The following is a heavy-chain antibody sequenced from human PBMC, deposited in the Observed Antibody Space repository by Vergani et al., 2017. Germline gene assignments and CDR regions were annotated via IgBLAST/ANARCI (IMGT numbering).Heavy chain of an antibody. Sequence: QVQLVESGGGVVQPGGSLRLSCAASGFTFNAYGMHWVRQAPGKGLEWLSFIRYDGRNKYYADSVKGRFTISRDNSKNTVYLQMNSLSAGDTAVYYCAKANPRNSGYDYLYYYHAMDVWGQGTTVTVSS. V-gene: IGHV3-30*02. CDR1: GFTFNAYG. D-gene: IGHD5-12*01. CDR2: IRYDGRNK. J-gene: IGHJ6*02. CDR3: AKANPRNSGYDYLYYYHAMDV.